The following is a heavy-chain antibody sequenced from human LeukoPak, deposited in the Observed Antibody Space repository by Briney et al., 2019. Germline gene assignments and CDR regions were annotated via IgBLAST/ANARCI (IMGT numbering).Heavy chain of an antibody. J-gene: IGHJ4*02. V-gene: IGHV4-59*01. CDR2: IYYSGST. CDR3: ARYSGYFDY. Sequence: SETLSLTCTVSGGSISSYYWSWIRQPPGKGLEWIGYIYYSGSTNYNPSLKSRVTISVDTSKNQFSLKLSSVTAADTAVYYCARYSGYFDYWGQGTLVTVSS. D-gene: IGHD1-26*01. CDR1: GGSISSYY.